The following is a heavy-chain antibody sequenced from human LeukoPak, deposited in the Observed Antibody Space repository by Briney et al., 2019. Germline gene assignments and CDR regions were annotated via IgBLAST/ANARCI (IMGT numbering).Heavy chain of an antibody. J-gene: IGHJ4*02. V-gene: IGHV1-69*05. CDR1: GGTFSSYA. CDR3: ARDPGNYGGFDY. Sequence: ASVKVSCKASGGTFSSYAISWVRQAPGQGLEWMGRIIPIFGTANYAQKFQGRVTITTDESTSTAYMELSSLRSEDTAVYYCARDPGNYGGFDYWGQGTLVAVSS. D-gene: IGHD1-7*01. CDR2: IIPIFGTA.